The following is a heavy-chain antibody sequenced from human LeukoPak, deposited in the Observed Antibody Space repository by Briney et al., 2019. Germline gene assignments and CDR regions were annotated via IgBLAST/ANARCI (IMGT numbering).Heavy chain of an antibody. V-gene: IGHV4-4*07. CDR1: GGSISSHY. D-gene: IGHD2-2*01. CDR2: IYTSGST. J-gene: IGHJ6*02. CDR3: ARDYIVVVPAATDYYYYGMDV. Sequence: SETLSLTCTVSGGSISSHYWSWIRQPPGKGLEWIGRIYTSGSTNYNPSLKSRVTMSVDTSKNQFSLKLSSVTAADTAVYYCARDYIVVVPAATDYYYYGMDVWGQGTTVTVSS.